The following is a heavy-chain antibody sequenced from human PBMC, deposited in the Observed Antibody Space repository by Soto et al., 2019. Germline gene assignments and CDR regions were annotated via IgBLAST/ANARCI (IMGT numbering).Heavy chain of an antibody. Sequence: PGGALRLSCATSGLTIDNAWVSWVRQAPGKGLEWVGRLKSETDGGTAEYAAPVKGRFTISRDASQSTLYLHMNSLSTDDTAVYCCITFGYNNLERFDDWGEVNPVTVPS. J-gene: IGHJ4*02. CDR2: LKSETDGGTA. CDR3: ITFGYNNLERFDD. V-gene: IGHV3-15*01. D-gene: IGHD6-25*01. CDR1: GLTIDNAW.